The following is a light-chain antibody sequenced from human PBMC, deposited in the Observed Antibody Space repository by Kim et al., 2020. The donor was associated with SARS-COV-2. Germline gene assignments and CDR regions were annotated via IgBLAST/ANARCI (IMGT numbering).Light chain of an antibody. J-gene: IGLJ1*01. CDR2: YNG. CDR1: NIGSKT. Sequence: SYELTQPPSVSVAPGKTATITCGGNNIGSKTVHWYQQKPGQAPLLVIYYNGDRPSGIPERFSGSNSGNTATLSISRVEAGDEADYYCQVWDSRSDHFVFGIGTMVTVL. V-gene: IGLV3-21*04. CDR3: QVWDSRSDHFV.